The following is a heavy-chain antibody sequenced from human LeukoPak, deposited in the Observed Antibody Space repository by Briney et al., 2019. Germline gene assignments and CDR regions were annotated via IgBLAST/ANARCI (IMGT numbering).Heavy chain of an antibody. CDR2: INPNSGGT. CDR3: ARDHYHKIHSVMVTAPDY. V-gene: IGHV1-2*02. CDR1: GYTFTSYG. Sequence: ASVKVSCKASGYTFTSYGINWVRQAPGQGLEWMGWINPNSGGTNYAQKFQGRVTMTRDTSTSTVYMELRSLRSEDTAVYYCARDHYHKIHSVMVTAPDYWGQGTLVIVSS. J-gene: IGHJ4*02. D-gene: IGHD2-21*02.